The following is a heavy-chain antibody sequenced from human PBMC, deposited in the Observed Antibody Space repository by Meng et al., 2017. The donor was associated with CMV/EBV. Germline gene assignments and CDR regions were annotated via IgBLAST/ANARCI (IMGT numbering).Heavy chain of an antibody. CDR3: ARVRGDCLYDMDF. CDR2: IKRSGSEK. D-gene: IGHD2-21*02. Sequence: GESLKISCAASGFTFSSYEMSWVRQAPGKGLEWVANIKRSGSEKYYADSVKGRFAISRDNAKNSLYLQMNSLRAEDTAVYYCARVRGDCLYDMDFWGQGTMVTVSS. J-gene: IGHJ6*02. V-gene: IGHV3-7*01. CDR1: GFTFSSYE.